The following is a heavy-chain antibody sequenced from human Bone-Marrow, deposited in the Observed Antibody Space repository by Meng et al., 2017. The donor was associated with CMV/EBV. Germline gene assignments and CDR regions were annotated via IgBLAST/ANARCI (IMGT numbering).Heavy chain of an antibody. D-gene: IGHD6-13*01. CDR2: IYYSGST. Sequence: SETLSLTCTVSGGFISSSSYYWGWIRQPPGKGLEWIGSIYYSGSTYYNPSLKSRVTISVDTSKNQFSLKLSSVTAADTAVYYCARGVRIAAAGTRGRFDPWGQGTLVTVSS. J-gene: IGHJ5*02. CDR3: ARGVRIAAAGTRGRFDP. CDR1: GGFISSSSYY. V-gene: IGHV4-39*07.